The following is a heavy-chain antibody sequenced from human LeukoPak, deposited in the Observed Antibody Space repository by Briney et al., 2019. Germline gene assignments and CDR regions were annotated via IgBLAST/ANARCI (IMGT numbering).Heavy chain of an antibody. Sequence: GGSLRLSCAAPGLPFSSYAMSWVPQAPGKGLEWVSPNSGSGGSTYYADSVKGRFTITRDNSKNTLYLQMNSLRAEDTAVYYCAKVSQIYCSSTSCYNDYWGQGTLVTVSS. CDR1: GLPFSSYA. CDR2: NSGSGGST. D-gene: IGHD2-2*02. V-gene: IGHV3-23*01. J-gene: IGHJ4*02. CDR3: AKVSQIYCSSTSCYNDY.